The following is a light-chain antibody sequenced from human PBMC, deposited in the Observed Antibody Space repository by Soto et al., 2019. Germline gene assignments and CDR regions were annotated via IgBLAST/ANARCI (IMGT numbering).Light chain of an antibody. CDR2: DVS. CDR3: SSYTSSLYA. Sequence: QSALTQPASVSGSPGQSITISCTGTSSDVGGYNYVSWYQQHPGKAPKLMIYDVSNRPSGVSNRFSGSKSGNTASLTISGLQAEDEADYYCSSYTSSLYAFVTGTKVTVL. CDR1: SSDVGGYNY. J-gene: IGLJ1*01. V-gene: IGLV2-14*01.